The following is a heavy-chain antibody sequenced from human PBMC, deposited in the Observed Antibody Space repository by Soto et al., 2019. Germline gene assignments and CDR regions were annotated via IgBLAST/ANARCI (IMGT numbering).Heavy chain of an antibody. V-gene: IGHV3-30-3*01. CDR1: VFTFSSYA. J-gene: IGHJ6*02. Sequence: PGWSLRFSCASSVFTFSSYAMHWVRQAPGKGLEWVAVISYDGSNKYYADSVKGRFTISRDNSKNTLYLQMNSLRAEDTAVYYCARGGSLSSWYYYYYYGMDVWGQGTTVTVSS. CDR2: ISYDGSNK. D-gene: IGHD6-13*01. CDR3: ARGGSLSSWYYYYYYGMDV.